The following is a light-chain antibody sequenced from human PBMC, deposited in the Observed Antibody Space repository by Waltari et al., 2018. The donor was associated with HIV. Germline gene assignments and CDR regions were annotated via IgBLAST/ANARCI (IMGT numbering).Light chain of an antibody. V-gene: IGKV4-1*01. Sequence: DIVITQSPDSLVVSLGERATINCMSSQSVLYSSNNKNYLAWYQQKPGQPPKLLIYWASTRESGVPDRFSGSGSGTDFTLTISSLQAEDVAVYYCQQYYSTPLTFGGGTKVEIK. CDR1: QSVLYSSNNKNY. CDR3: QQYYSTPLT. CDR2: WAS. J-gene: IGKJ4*01.